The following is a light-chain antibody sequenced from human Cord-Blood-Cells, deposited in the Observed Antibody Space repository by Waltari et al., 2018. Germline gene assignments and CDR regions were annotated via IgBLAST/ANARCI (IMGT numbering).Light chain of an antibody. CDR2: GAS. V-gene: IGKV3-15*01. CDR3: QQYNNWPRT. Sequence: EIVMTQSQATLSVSPGERATLSCRASQSVSSNLAWYQQKPGQAPRLLIYGASTRATGIPARFSGSGSGTEFTLTISSLQSEDFAVYYYQQYNNWPRTFGQGTKVEIK. J-gene: IGKJ1*01. CDR1: QSVSSN.